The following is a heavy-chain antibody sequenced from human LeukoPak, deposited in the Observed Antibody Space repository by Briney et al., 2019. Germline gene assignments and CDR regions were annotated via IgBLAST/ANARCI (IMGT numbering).Heavy chain of an antibody. V-gene: IGHV1-2*02. CDR1: GYTFTGHY. CDR2: INPNSGGT. Sequence: ASVKVSCKASGYTFTGHYMHWVRQAPGQGLEWMGWINPNSGGTKYAQKFKGRVTLPRDTSISTAYMELSRLRCDDTAVYYCARSYDFWSGPPFDPWGQGTLVTVSS. J-gene: IGHJ5*02. CDR3: ARSYDFWSGPPFDP. D-gene: IGHD3-3*01.